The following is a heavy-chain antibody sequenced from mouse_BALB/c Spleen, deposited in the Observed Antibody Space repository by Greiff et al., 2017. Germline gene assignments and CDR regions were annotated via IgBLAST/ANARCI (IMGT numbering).Heavy chain of an antibody. CDR1: GFTFSSYT. CDR3: ARQKDLYYFDY. J-gene: IGHJ2*01. D-gene: IGHD6-1*01. V-gene: IGHV5-12-2*01. CDR2: ISNGGGST. Sequence: EVQLVESGGGLVQPGGSLKLSCAASGFTFSSYTMSWVRQTPEKRLEWVAYISNGGGSTYYPDTVKGRFTISRDNAKNTLYLQMSSLKSEDTAMYYCARQKDLYYFDYWGQGTTLTVSS.